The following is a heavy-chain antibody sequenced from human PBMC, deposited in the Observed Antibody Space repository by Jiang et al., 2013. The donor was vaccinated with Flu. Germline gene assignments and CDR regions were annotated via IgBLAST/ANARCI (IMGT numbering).Heavy chain of an antibody. V-gene: IGHV4-39*07. J-gene: IGHJ4*02. Sequence: GSGLVKPSETLSLTCTVSGGSISRSSYYWGWIRQPPGKGLEWIGNIYYSGSTYYNPSLKSRVTISVDTSKNQFSLKLNSVTAADTAVYYCATHGPPIGYCSGTSCYAADHWGQGTLVTVSS. CDR3: ATHGPPIGYCSGTSCYAADH. CDR1: GGSISRSSYY. D-gene: IGHD2-2*01. CDR2: IYYSGST.